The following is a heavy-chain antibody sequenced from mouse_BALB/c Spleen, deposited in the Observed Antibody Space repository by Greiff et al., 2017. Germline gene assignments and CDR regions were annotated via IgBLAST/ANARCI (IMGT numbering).Heavy chain of an antibody. J-gene: IGHJ3*01. CDR3: TRDGNYLAY. CDR2: ISSGGSYT. D-gene: IGHD2-1*01. V-gene: IGHV5-6-4*01. CDR1: GFTFSSYT. Sequence: DVKLVESGGGLVKPGGSLKLSCAASGFTFSSYTMSWVRQTPEKRLEWVATISSGGSYTYYPDSVKGRFTISRDNAKNTLYLQMSSLKSEDTAMYYCTRDGNYLAYWGQGTLVTVSA.